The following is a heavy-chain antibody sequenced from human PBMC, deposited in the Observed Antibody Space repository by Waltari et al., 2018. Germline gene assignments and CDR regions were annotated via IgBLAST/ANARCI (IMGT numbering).Heavy chain of an antibody. V-gene: IGHV1-69*10. CDR1: GGTFSSYA. CDR3: ARDHDYMYRRLNYNWFDP. Sequence: QVQLVQSGAEVKKPGSSVKVSCKASGGTFSSYAISWVRQAPGQGLEWMGGIIPILGIANYAQKFQGIFTITADKSTSTAYMELSSLRSEDTAVYYCARDHDYMYRRLNYNWFDPWGQGTLVTVSS. D-gene: IGHD4-4*01. J-gene: IGHJ5*02. CDR2: IIPILGIA.